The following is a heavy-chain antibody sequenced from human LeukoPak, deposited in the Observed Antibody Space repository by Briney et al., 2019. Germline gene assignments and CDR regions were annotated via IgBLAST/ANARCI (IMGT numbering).Heavy chain of an antibody. CDR2: IYPGDSDT. Sequence: GESLKICCKGSGYSFTSYWIGWARQMPGKGLEWMGIIYPGDSDTRYSPSFQGQVTISADKSISTAYLQWSSLKASDTAMYYCARHPGYSSSSMDVWGQGTTVTVSS. CDR3: ARHPGYSSSSMDV. V-gene: IGHV5-51*01. J-gene: IGHJ6*02. CDR1: GYSFTSYW. D-gene: IGHD6-13*01.